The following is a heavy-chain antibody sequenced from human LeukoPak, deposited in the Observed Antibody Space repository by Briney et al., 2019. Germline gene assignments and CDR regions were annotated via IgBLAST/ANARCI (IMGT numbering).Heavy chain of an antibody. Sequence: GGSLRLSCAASGFTFSSYRMNWVRQAPGKGLEWVSYISSSSSTIYYADSVKGRFTISRDNAKNSLYLQMNSLRAEDTAVYYCARDPELPSGYYYYMDVWGKGTTVTVSS. V-gene: IGHV3-48*01. D-gene: IGHD1-26*01. CDR1: GFTFSSYR. CDR3: ARDPELPSGYYYYMDV. CDR2: ISSSSSTI. J-gene: IGHJ6*03.